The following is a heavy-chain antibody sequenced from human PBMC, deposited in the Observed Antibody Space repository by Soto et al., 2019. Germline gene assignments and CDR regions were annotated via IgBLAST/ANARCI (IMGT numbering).Heavy chain of an antibody. Sequence: QVQLVQSGAEVKKPGASVTVSCKASGYTLTNYYIHWVRQAPGQGLEWMGIFNPSAGNTNYARKFEGRVTTTRDTSTDTVYMELNSLSSEDTAVYHCARGRGTTAWLLCSALDVWGQGTAVIVSS. V-gene: IGHV1-46*01. D-gene: IGHD2-2*01. CDR3: ARGRGTTAWLLCSALDV. CDR1: GYTLTNYY. CDR2: FNPSAGNT. J-gene: IGHJ6*01.